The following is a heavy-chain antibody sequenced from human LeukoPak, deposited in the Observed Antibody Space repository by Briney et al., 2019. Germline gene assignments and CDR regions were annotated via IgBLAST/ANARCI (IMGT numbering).Heavy chain of an antibody. CDR3: ARALAGTNDFWSGYSFDY. D-gene: IGHD3-3*01. V-gene: IGHV3-7*04. J-gene: IGHJ4*02. Sequence: SVKGRFTISRDNAKNSLYLQMNSLRAEDTAVYYCARALAGTNDFWSGYSFDYWGQGTLVTVSS.